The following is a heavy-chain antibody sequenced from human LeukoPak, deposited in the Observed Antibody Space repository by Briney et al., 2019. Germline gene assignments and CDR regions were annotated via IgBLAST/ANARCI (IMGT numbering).Heavy chain of an antibody. J-gene: IGHJ5*02. CDR3: ARAKIYSSSWIDP. CDR2: MNPNSGNT. Sequence: GASVKVSCKTSGYTFTSYDINWVRQATGQGLEWMGWMNPNSGNTGYAQKFQGRVTMTRNTSISTAYMELSSLRSEDTAVYYCARAKIYSSSWIDPWGQGTLVTVSS. V-gene: IGHV1-8*01. CDR1: GYTFTSYD. D-gene: IGHD6-13*01.